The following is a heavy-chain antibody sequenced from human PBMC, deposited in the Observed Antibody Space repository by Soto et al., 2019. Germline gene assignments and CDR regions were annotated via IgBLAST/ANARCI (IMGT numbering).Heavy chain of an antibody. CDR2: IYYSGST. Sequence: SETLSLTCTVSGGSINIGGYYWSWIRQHPGKGLEWIGYIYYSGSTFYNPSLKSRVTISFDTSKNQFSLKLNSVTAADTAVYYCARVATTYYYDSSGYYFAFDIWGQGTMVTVSS. V-gene: IGHV4-31*03. J-gene: IGHJ3*02. CDR3: ARVATTYYYDSSGYYFAFDI. CDR1: GGSINIGGYY. D-gene: IGHD3-22*01.